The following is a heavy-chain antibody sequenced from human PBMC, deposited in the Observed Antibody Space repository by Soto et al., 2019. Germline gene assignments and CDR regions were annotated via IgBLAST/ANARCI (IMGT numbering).Heavy chain of an antibody. D-gene: IGHD4-17*01. Sequence: QVQPVLSGAEVKKPGSSVKVSCKASGGTFSSYALSWVRQAPGQGLEWMGGIIPIFGSANYAQKFQGRVTLTAAEATGTAYLELSSRRSEDTAVYYCAGGGAAGTTREDRRIDCYCGMDVWGQGTTVTVSS. V-gene: IGHV1-69*12. CDR1: GGTFSSYA. CDR3: AGGGAAGTTREDRRIDCYCGMDV. J-gene: IGHJ6*02. CDR2: IIPIFGSA.